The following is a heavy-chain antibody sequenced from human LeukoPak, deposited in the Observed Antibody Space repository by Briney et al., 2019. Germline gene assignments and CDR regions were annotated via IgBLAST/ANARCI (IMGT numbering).Heavy chain of an antibody. D-gene: IGHD4-23*01. V-gene: IGHV1-24*01. J-gene: IGHJ4*02. Sequence: ASVKVSCKVSGYTLNELSMHWVRRAPGKGLEWMGGFDPEDGETLYAQKFQARVTMTEDTSTDTAYMELSSLRSEDTAVYYCATDRFDGGDYGGHAYWGQGTLITVSS. CDR2: FDPEDGET. CDR3: ATDRFDGGDYGGHAY. CDR1: GYTLNELS.